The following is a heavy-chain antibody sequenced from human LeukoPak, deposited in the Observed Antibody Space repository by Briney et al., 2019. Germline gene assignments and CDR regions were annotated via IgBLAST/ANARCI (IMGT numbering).Heavy chain of an antibody. D-gene: IGHD6-13*01. CDR1: GYSISSGYY. CDR2: IYYSGST. V-gene: IGHV4-61*01. J-gene: IGHJ4*02. CDR3: ASSPQLDYFDY. Sequence: PSETLSLTCAVSGYSISSGYYWGWIRQPPGKGLEWIGYIYYSGSTNYNPSLKSRVTISVDTSKNQFSLKLSSVTAADTAVYYCASSPQLDYFDYWGQGTLVTVPS.